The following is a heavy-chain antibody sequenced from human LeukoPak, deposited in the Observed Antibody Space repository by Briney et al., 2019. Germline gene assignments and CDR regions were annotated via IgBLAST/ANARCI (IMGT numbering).Heavy chain of an antibody. V-gene: IGHV4-30-4*08. CDR1: GGSISSGDYY. D-gene: IGHD7-27*01. CDR3: ARDGAALGIPNWFDP. CDR2: IYYSGST. J-gene: IGHJ5*02. Sequence: PSETLSLTCTVSGGSISSGDYYWSWIRQPPGKGLEWIGYIYYSGSTYYNPSLKSRFTISVDTSKNQFSLKLSSVTAADTAVYYCARDGAALGIPNWFDPWGQGTLVTVSS.